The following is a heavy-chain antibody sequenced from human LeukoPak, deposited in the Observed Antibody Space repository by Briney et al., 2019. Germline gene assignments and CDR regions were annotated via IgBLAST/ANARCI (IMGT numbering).Heavy chain of an antibody. CDR1: GYMFTELP. V-gene: IGHV1-24*01. D-gene: IGHD2-2*01. CDR2: FDPADGEP. Sequence: ASVKVPCKVSGYMFTELPIHWVRQTPAIGLEWMGGFDPADGEPVYAKNFKDRLTMTEDTSTETAYVELRGLGSEDTAVYYCTAGPDCSSTSCLFEFWGQGTLVTVSS. CDR3: TAGPDCSSTSCLFEF. J-gene: IGHJ4*02.